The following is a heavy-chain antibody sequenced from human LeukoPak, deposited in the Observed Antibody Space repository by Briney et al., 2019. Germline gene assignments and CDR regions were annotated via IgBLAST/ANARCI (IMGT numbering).Heavy chain of an antibody. CDR3: ARVQLAWFGELSYFDY. Sequence: ASVKVSCKASGGTFSSYAISWVRQAPGQGLEWMGGIIPIFGTANYAQKFQGRVTITADESTSTAYMELSSPRSEDTAVYYCARVQLAWFGELSYFDYWGQGTLVTVSS. CDR2: IIPIFGTA. V-gene: IGHV1-69*13. J-gene: IGHJ4*02. D-gene: IGHD3-10*01. CDR1: GGTFSSYA.